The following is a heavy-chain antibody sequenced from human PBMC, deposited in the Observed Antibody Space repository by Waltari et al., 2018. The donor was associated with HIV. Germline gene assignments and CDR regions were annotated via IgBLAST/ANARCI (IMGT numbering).Heavy chain of an antibody. D-gene: IGHD3-16*02. CDR3: SRLSYHAFDL. CDR2: IKHDGSEK. J-gene: IGHJ3*01. V-gene: IGHV3-7*01. CDR1: GFSFSRFW. Sequence: EVQLGESGGDLVQPGGSLRLSCAVSGFSFSRFWMSWVRQAPRKGLEWVASIKHDGSEKYYVDSVKGRFTISRDNAKNALFLQMDSLRAEDTALYYCSRLSYHAFDLWGQGTMVTVSS.